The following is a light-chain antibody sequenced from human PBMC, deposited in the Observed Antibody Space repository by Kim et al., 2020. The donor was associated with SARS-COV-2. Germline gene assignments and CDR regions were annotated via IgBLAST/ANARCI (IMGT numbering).Light chain of an antibody. CDR2: DAT. Sequence: DIQMTQSPSTLSASVGDRVTITCRASQSVSGWLAWYQQRPGEAPKLLIYDATNLESGIPSRFSGSGSGTDFTLSISSLQPDDFGTYYCQQYNTSPWTFGQGTKVDIK. V-gene: IGKV1-5*01. J-gene: IGKJ1*01. CDR1: QSVSGW. CDR3: QQYNTSPWT.